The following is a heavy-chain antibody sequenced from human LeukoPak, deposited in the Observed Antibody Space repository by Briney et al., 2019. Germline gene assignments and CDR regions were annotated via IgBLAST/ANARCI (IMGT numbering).Heavy chain of an antibody. J-gene: IGHJ4*02. D-gene: IGHD3-16*02. V-gene: IGHV1-2*02. CDR2: INPNSGVT. CDR3: ARTTPLGGYDYVWGSYRYTKPFDY. CDR1: GYNFTGYY. Sequence: ASVKVSCKASGYNFTGYYMHWVRQAPGQGLEWMAWINPNSGVTKYSQKFQGRVTVTRDTSISTAYMELSSLRSDDTAVYYCARTTPLGGYDYVWGSYRYTKPFDYWGQGTLVTVSS.